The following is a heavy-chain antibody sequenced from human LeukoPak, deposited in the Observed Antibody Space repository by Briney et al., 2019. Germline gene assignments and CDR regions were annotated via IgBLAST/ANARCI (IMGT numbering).Heavy chain of an antibody. CDR3: ASIIAARQWYFDY. CDR2: IYYSGSP. J-gene: IGHJ4*02. Sequence: SETLSLTCTVSGGSISSSSYYWGWIRQPPGKGLEWIGSIYYSGSPYYNPSLKSRVTIPVDTSKNQFSLKLSSVTAADTAVYYCASIIAARQWYFDYWGQGTLVTVSS. V-gene: IGHV4-39*01. D-gene: IGHD6-6*01. CDR1: GGSISSSSYY.